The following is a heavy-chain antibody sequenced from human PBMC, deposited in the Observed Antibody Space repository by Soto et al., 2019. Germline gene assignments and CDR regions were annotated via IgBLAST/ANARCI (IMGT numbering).Heavy chain of an antibody. CDR1: GGSISSSNW. CDR3: ARVNGCGGSCYSGGNYFDY. J-gene: IGHJ4*02. V-gene: IGHV4-4*02. D-gene: IGHD2-15*01. CDR2: IYHSGST. Sequence: QVQLQESGPGLVKPSGTLSLTCAVSGGSISSSNWWSGVRQPPGKGLEWIGEIYHSGSTNYNPSLKSRVTISVDKSKNQFSLKLSSVTAADTAVYYCARVNGCGGSCYSGGNYFDYWGQGTLVTVSS.